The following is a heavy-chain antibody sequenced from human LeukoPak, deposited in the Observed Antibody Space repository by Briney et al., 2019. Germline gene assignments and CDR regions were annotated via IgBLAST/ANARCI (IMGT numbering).Heavy chain of an antibody. CDR3: ASSSTSCYPWPFCMDV. V-gene: IGHV3-7*01. CDR2: IKQDGSEK. J-gene: IGHJ6*03. CDR1: GFTFSSYW. Sequence: GGSLRLSCAASGFTFSSYWMSWVRQAPGKGLEWVANIKQDGSEKYYVDSVKGRFTISRDNAKNSLYLQMNSLRAEDTAVYYCASSSTSCYPWPFCMDVWGKGTTVTVSS. D-gene: IGHD2-2*01.